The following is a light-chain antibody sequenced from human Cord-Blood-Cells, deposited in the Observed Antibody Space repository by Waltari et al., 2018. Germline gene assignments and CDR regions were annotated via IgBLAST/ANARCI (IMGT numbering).Light chain of an antibody. V-gene: IGLV3-1*01. CDR2: QDS. CDR3: QAWDSSTAV. CDR1: KLGDKY. Sequence: SYELTQPPSVSVSPGQTASITCSGDKLGDKYACWYHQKPGHSHVLVIYQDSKRPSGSPERFSGSNSGNTATLTISGTQAMDEADYYCQAWDSSTAVFGGGTKLTVL. J-gene: IGLJ2*01.